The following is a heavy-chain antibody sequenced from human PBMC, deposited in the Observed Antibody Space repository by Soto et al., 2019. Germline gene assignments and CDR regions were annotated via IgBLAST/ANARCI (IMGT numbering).Heavy chain of an antibody. D-gene: IGHD3-10*01. CDR2: IFPGDSDT. V-gene: IGHV5-51*01. CDR1: GYSFTSYW. J-gene: IGHJ6*03. Sequence: GESLKISCKGSGYSFTSYWIVWVRQMPGKGLEWMGLIFPGDSDTRYSPSFQGQVTISADKSINTAYLQWSSLKASDTAMYYCARSYGSGKYYFYMDVWGTGTTVTVSS. CDR3: ARSYGSGKYYFYMDV.